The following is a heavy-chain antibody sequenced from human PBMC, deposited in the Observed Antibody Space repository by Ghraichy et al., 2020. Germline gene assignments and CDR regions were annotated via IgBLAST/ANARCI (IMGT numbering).Heavy chain of an antibody. CDR3: ARGRGPFDP. CDR2: INHSGST. V-gene: IGHV4-34*01. D-gene: IGHD3-10*01. Sequence: SQTLSLTCAVYGGSFSGYYWSWIRQPPGKGLEWIGEINHSGSTNYNPSLKSRVTISVDTSKNQFSLKLSSVTAADTAVYYCARGRGPFDPWGQGTLVTVSS. CDR1: GGSFSGYY. J-gene: IGHJ5*02.